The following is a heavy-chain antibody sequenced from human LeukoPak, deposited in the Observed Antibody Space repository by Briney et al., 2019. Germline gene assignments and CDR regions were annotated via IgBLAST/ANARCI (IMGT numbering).Heavy chain of an antibody. J-gene: IGHJ4*02. CDR1: GGSISSRSNY. CDR3: ARVHYYGSGSPIDY. V-gene: IGHV4-39*07. CDR2: INHSGST. Sequence: SETLSLTCTVSGGSISSRSNYWSWIRQPPGKGLEWIGEINHSGSTNYNPSLKSRVTISVDTSKNQFSLKLSSVTAADTAVYYCARVHYYGSGSPIDYWGQGTLVTVSS. D-gene: IGHD3-10*01.